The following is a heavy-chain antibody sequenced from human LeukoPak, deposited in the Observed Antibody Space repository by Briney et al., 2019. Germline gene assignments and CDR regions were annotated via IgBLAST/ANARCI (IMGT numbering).Heavy chain of an antibody. D-gene: IGHD3-16*01. Sequence: ASVKVSCKASGYTFTSYAMHWVRQAPGQRLEWMGWINAGNGNTKYSQKFQGRVTITRDTSASTAYMELSSLRSVDTAVYYCARFGLDDYVWVFDYWGQGTLVTVSS. V-gene: IGHV1-3*01. J-gene: IGHJ4*02. CDR1: GYTFTSYA. CDR2: INAGNGNT. CDR3: ARFGLDDYVWVFDY.